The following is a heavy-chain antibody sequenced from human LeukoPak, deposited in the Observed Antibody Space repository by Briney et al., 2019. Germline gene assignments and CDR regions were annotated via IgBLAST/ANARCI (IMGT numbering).Heavy chain of an antibody. D-gene: IGHD1-1*01. V-gene: IGHV5-51*01. Sequence: RGESLKISCKGSGYSFTSYWIGWVRQMPEKGLEWMGIIYPGDSNTKYSPSFQGQVTISADKSISTAYLQWSSLKASDTAMYYCARPPSNWADGFGIWGQGTMVTVSS. CDR1: GYSFTSYW. J-gene: IGHJ3*02. CDR3: ARPPSNWADGFGI. CDR2: IYPGDSNT.